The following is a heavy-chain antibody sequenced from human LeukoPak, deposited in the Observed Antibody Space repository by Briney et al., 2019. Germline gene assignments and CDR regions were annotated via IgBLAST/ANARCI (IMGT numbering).Heavy chain of an antibody. CDR2: INPNSGGT. J-gene: IGHJ5*02. CDR3: ARDASIAVAGVSRNWFDP. D-gene: IGHD6-19*01. V-gene: IGHV1-2*02. Sequence: GASVKVSCKASGYTFTGYYMHWVRQAPGQGLEWMGWINPNSGGTNYAQKFQGRVTMTRDTSISTAYMELSRLRSDDTAVYYCARDASIAVAGVSRNWFDPWGQGTLVTVSS. CDR1: GYTFTGYY.